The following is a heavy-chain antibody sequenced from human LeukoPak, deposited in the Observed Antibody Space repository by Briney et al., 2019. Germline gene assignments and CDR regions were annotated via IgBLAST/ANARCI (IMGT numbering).Heavy chain of an antibody. CDR3: ARDLYRIVVVPHYFDY. D-gene: IGHD3-22*01. CDR1: GFTFSNSW. J-gene: IGHJ4*02. CDR2: IKQDGSEK. V-gene: IGHV3-7*01. Sequence: GGSLRLSCAASGFTFSNSWMSWVRQAPGKGLEWVANIKQDGSEKYYVDSVKGRFTISRDNAKNSLYLQMNSLRAEDTAVYYCARDLYRIVVVPHYFDYWGQGTLVTVSS.